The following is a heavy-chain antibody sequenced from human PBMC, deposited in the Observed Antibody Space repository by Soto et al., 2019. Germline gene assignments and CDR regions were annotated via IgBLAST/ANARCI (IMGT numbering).Heavy chain of an antibody. D-gene: IGHD6-6*01. Sequence: SETLSLTCAVYGGSFSGYYWSWIRQPPGKGLEWMWEINHSGSTNYNPSLKSRVTISVDTSKDQFSLKPSYVPAADTAVYYYTRGRRIEAHPQNWSHPWGQGTLVTVSS. CDR3: TRGRRIEAHPQNWSHP. CDR2: INHSGST. CDR1: GGSFSGYY. J-gene: IGHJ5*02. V-gene: IGHV4-34*01.